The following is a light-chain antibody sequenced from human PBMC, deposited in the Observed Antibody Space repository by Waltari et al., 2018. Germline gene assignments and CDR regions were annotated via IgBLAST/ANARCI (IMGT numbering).Light chain of an antibody. CDR1: SCSVSTSFS. CDR3: VLYLPSGIWV. CDR2: STN. V-gene: IGLV8-61*01. J-gene: IGLJ3*02. Sequence: QTVVTQEPSFSVSPGGTVTLTCPLSSCSVSTSFSPGWHQQTPGQAPRTLIYSTNTRSSGVPDRFSGSILGSKAALTITGAQADDESDYYCVLYLPSGIWVFGGGTKLTVL.